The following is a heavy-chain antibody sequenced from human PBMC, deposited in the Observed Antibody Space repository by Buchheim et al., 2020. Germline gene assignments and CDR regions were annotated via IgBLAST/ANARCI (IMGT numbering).Heavy chain of an antibody. Sequence: EVQLVESGGGLVQPGGSLSLSCAASGFTFSSYWMHWVRQAPGKGLVWFSRINSDGSSTSYAASVKGRFTIPKDNAKTTLYLQMNSLRAEDTAVYYCAVAAAGRYYYYMDVWGKGTT. D-gene: IGHD6-13*01. CDR3: AVAAAGRYYYYMDV. CDR1: GFTFSSYW. V-gene: IGHV3-74*01. CDR2: INSDGSST. J-gene: IGHJ6*03.